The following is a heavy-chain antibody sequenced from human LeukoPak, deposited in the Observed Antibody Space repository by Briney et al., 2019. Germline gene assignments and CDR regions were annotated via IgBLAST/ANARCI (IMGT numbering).Heavy chain of an antibody. V-gene: IGHV3-30*03. Sequence: GGSLRLSCAASGFTFITHGMSWVRQAPGKGLEWVAVISYDGSNEYYADSVKGRFTISRDNSKNTLYLQMNSLRAEDTAVYYCAREIREQGPHDAFDIWGQGTMVTVSS. CDR3: AREIREQGPHDAFDI. D-gene: IGHD6-13*01. CDR1: GFTFITHG. CDR2: ISYDGSNE. J-gene: IGHJ3*02.